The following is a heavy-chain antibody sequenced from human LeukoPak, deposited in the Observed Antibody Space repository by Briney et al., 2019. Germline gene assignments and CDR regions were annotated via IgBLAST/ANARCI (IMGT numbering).Heavy chain of an antibody. CDR2: ISWNSGTI. CDR3: AKDNRRHYTSGPNPDSLH. CDR1: VFIFNNYS. V-gene: IGHV3-9*01. J-gene: IGHJ4*02. Sequence: GGSLRLSCAGSVFIFNNYSMHWVRQPPGKGLEWVSGISWNSGTIDYADSVRGRFTISRDNAKNSLYLQMDSLRVEDTAFYYCAKDNRRHYTSGPNPDSLHWGQGALVTVSS. D-gene: IGHD6-19*01.